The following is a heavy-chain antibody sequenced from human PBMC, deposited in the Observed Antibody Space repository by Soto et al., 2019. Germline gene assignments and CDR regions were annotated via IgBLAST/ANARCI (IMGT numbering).Heavy chain of an antibody. CDR3: ARGGGFWSGYREFDY. CDR2: TYYRSKWYN. V-gene: IGHV6-1*01. CDR1: GDSVSSNSAA. J-gene: IGHJ4*02. Sequence: SQTRSLTFAISGDSVSSNSAAWNCISQSPSRGLEWLGRTYYRSKWYNDYAVSVKSRITINPDTSKNQFSLQLNSVTPEDTAVYYCARGGGFWSGYREFDYWGQGTLVTVSS. D-gene: IGHD3-3*01.